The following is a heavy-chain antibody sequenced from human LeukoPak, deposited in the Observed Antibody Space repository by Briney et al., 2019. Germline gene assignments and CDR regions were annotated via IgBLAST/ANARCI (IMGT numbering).Heavy chain of an antibody. J-gene: IGHJ3*01. V-gene: IGHV3-11*04. D-gene: IGHD3-22*01. CDR2: ISSSGSTI. Sequence: GGSLRLSCAASGFTFSDYYMSWIRQAPGKGLEWVSYISSSGSTIYYADSVKGRFTISRDNAKNSLYLQMNSLRAEDTAVYYCARDLGRNDNYYDSSGQWGQGTMVAVSS. CDR3: ARDLGRNDNYYDSSGQ. CDR1: GFTFSDYY.